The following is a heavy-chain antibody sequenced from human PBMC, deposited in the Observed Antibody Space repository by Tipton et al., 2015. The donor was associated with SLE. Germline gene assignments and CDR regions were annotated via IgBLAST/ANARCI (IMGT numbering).Heavy chain of an antibody. V-gene: IGHV4-31*03. CDR3: ARMGISYGKYHFDY. D-gene: IGHD5-18*01. CDR1: GDSISSGAYH. CDR2: IYYSGST. Sequence: TLSLTCTVSGDSISSGAYHWNWIRQHPGKGLEWIGHIYYSGSTYYNPSLKSRVTASLDTSKNQFSLKMNSVTAADTAVYYCARMGISYGKYHFDYWGQGTLVTVSS. J-gene: IGHJ4*02.